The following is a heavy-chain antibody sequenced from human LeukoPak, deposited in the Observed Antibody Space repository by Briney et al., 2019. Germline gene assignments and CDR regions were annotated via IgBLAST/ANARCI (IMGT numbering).Heavy chain of an antibody. CDR1: GYTFTGYY. CDR2: INPNTGDT. D-gene: IGHD6-19*01. V-gene: IGHV1-2*06. Sequence: GASVKVSRKASGYTFTGYYMHWVRQAPGQGLEWMGRINPNTGDTNYVQKFQGRVTMTRDPSISTAYMEVSRLRSDDTAVYYCARDNGYTSGWYFDYWGQGTLVTVSS. CDR3: ARDNGYTSGWYFDY. J-gene: IGHJ4*02.